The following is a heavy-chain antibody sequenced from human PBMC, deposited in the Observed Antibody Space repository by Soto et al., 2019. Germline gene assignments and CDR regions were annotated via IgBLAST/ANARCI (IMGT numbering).Heavy chain of an antibody. J-gene: IGHJ1*01. CDR3: ARDHGYSSSSDTSWAEYFRH. D-gene: IGHD6-6*01. CDR2: INPSGGST. Sequence: QVQLVQSGAEVKKPGASVKVSCKASGYTFTSYYMHWVRQAPGQGLEWMGIINPSGGSTSYAQKFQGRVTMTRDTSTSTVYMELSSLRSEDTAVYYCARDHGYSSSSDTSWAEYFRHWGQGTLVTVSS. CDR1: GYTFTSYY. V-gene: IGHV1-46*01.